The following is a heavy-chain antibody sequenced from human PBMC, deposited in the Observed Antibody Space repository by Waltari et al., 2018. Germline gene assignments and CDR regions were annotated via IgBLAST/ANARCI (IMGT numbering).Heavy chain of an antibody. CDR3: ATSLAGAHNGYDAFDI. Sequence: EVQLVGSGGGLVHPGGSLRLSWVASGFAFSASGPHWVRQAPGKGLVWVARSNRYGSTTQDGDSMKGRFTISRDNARNTLHMQMNSLRAEDSAVYFCATSLAGAHNGYDAFDIWGQGTVVIVSS. J-gene: IGHJ3*02. D-gene: IGHD5-18*01. CDR1: GFAFSASG. V-gene: IGHV3-74*01. CDR2: SNRYGSTT.